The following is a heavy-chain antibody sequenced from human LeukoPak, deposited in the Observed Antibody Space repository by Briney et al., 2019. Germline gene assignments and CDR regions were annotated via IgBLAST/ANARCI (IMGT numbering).Heavy chain of an antibody. CDR3: ARGLLGATTSYFDY. D-gene: IGHD1-26*01. V-gene: IGHV3-30-3*01. CDR1: GFNFDNFA. J-gene: IGHJ4*02. Sequence: GKSLTLSCVVSGFNFDNFAMHWVRQAPGKGLEWVAVITYDGSNKYYADSVKGRFTISRDNSRNTLYLQMNSLRAEDTAVYYCARGLLGATTSYFDYWGQGTLVTVSS. CDR2: ITYDGSNK.